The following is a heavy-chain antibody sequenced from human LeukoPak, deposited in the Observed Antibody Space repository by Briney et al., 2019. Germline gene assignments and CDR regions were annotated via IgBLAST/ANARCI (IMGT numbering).Heavy chain of an antibody. J-gene: IGHJ6*03. V-gene: IGHV4-39*07. CDR1: GGSISSSSYY. D-gene: IGHD1-1*01. CDR3: ARGGAMGTYYYYMDV. Sequence: SETLPLTCTVSGGSISSSSYYWGWIRQPPGKGLEWIGSIYYSGSTNYNPSLKSRVTISVDTSKNQFSLKLSSVTAADTAVYYCARGGAMGTYYYYMDVWGKGTTVTISS. CDR2: IYYSGST.